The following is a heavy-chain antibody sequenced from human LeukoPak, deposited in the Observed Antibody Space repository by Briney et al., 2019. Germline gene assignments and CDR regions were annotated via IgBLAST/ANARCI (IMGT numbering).Heavy chain of an antibody. CDR1: GGSFSGYH. CDR3: ARVPRRSGWSIDY. CDR2: INHSGST. Sequence: PSETLSLTCAVYGGSFSGYHWSWIRQPPGKGLEWIGEINHSGSTNYNPSLKSRVTISVDTSKNQFSLKLRSVTAADTAVYYCARVPRRSGWSIDYWGQGTLVTVSS. J-gene: IGHJ4*02. V-gene: IGHV4-34*01. D-gene: IGHD6-19*01.